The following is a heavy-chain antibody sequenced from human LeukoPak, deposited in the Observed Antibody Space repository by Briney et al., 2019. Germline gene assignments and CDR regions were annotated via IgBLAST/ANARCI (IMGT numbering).Heavy chain of an antibody. CDR1: GYTFTSYG. V-gene: IGHV1-18*01. CDR3: ARALLWFGEPSHIDY. D-gene: IGHD3-10*01. J-gene: IGHJ4*02. Sequence: PSVKVSCKASGYTFTSYGISWVRQAPGQGLGWMGWITAYNDNTNYAQKLQGRVTMTTDTSTSTAYMELRSLRSDDTAVYYCARALLWFGEPSHIDYWGQGTLVTASS. CDR2: ITAYNDNT.